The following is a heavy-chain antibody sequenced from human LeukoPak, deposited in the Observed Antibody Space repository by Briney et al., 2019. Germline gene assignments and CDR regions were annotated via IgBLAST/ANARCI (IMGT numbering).Heavy chain of an antibody. V-gene: IGHV1-8*01. CDR1: GYTFTSYD. CDR2: MNPNSGNT. J-gene: IGHJ4*02. Sequence: GAAVKVSFKGSGYTFTSYDINWVRQATGQGLEWMGWMNPNSGNTGKAQKFQGRVTMTRSTSISTAYIELSSLRSEDTAVYYCARGFRVASYGYFPPLSWGQGTLVTVSS. D-gene: IGHD5-18*01. CDR3: ARGFRVASYGYFPPLS.